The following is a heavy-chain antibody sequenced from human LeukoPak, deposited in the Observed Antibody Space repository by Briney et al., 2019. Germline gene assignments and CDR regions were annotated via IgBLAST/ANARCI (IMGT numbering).Heavy chain of an antibody. CDR2: IYPGDPDT. D-gene: IGHD5-24*01. V-gene: IGHV5-51*01. CDR3: ARLGRWLQSSAEFFQH. Sequence: GESLKISCKGSGYIFTSYWIGWVRQMPGKGLEWMGIIYPGDPDTRYSPSFQGQVTISADKSISTAYLQWSSLKASDTAMYYCARLGRWLQSSAEFFQHWGQGTLVTVSS. J-gene: IGHJ1*01. CDR1: GYIFTSYW.